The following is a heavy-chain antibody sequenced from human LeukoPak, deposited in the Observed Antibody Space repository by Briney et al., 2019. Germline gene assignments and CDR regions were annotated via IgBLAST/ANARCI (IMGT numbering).Heavy chain of an antibody. J-gene: IGHJ4*02. V-gene: IGHV4-59*01. CDR3: ARRVGDKDYFDY. Sequence: KSSETLSLTCTVSGGSISSYYWSWIRQPPGKGLEWIAYIYYSGSTNYNPSLKSRVTISIDTSKNQFSLKVSSVTAADTAVYYCARRVGDKDYFDYWGQGTLVTVSS. CDR1: GGSISSYY. D-gene: IGHD1-26*01. CDR2: IYYSGST.